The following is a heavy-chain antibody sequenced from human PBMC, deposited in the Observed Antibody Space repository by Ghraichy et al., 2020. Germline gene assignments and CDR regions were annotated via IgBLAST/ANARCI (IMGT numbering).Heavy chain of an antibody. CDR3: ARDGRGAATWDFFDY. D-gene: IGHD2-15*01. CDR1: GFTFSSNH. CDR2: IYTDGKP. J-gene: IGHJ4*02. Sequence: GGSLRLSCAASGFTFSSNHMTWVRQAPGKGLEWVSFIYTDGKPYYADSVKGRFTVSRDNSKNTLYLQMNNLRAEDTAVYYCARDGRGAATWDFFDYWGQGTLVTVSS. V-gene: IGHV3-53*01.